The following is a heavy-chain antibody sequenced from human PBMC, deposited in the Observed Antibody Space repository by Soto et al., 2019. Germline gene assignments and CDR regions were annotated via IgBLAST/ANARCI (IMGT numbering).Heavy chain of an antibody. CDR3: ARGTI. D-gene: IGHD3-3*01. V-gene: IGHV3-74*01. CDR1: GFTFSSYW. CDR2: INGDGSRT. Sequence: EVQVVESGGGLVQPGGSLRLSCVVSGFTFSSYWMHWVRQAPGKGLVCVSWINGDGSRTENADSVKGRFTISRDTTMKMLSLQLTSLRGEETAVYNCARGTIRGQGALVNVSS. J-gene: IGHJ4*02.